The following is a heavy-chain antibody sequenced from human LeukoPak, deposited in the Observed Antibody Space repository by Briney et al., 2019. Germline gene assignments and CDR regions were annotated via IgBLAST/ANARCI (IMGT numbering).Heavy chain of an antibody. Sequence: SETLSLTCAVSGGSISSSNWWSWVRQPPGKGLEWIGEIYHSGSTNYNPSLKSRVTISVDTSKNQFSLKLSSVTAADTAVYYCARSIAVADPYYYYYYMDVWGKGTTVTISS. CDR1: GGSISSSNW. D-gene: IGHD6-19*01. V-gene: IGHV4-4*02. CDR3: ARSIAVADPYYYYYYMDV. CDR2: IYHSGST. J-gene: IGHJ6*03.